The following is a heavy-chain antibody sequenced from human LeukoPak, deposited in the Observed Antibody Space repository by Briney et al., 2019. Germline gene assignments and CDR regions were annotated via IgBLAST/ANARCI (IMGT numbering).Heavy chain of an antibody. CDR3: ARQSVAGTGSGQDY. CDR1: GYTFTGYY. CDR2: INPNSGGT. D-gene: IGHD6-19*01. J-gene: IGHJ4*02. V-gene: IGHV1-2*06. Sequence: ASVKVSCKASGYTFTGYYMHWVRQAPGQGLEWMGRINPNSGGTNYAQKFQGRVTMTRDTSISTAYMELSRLRSGDTAVYYCARQSVAGTGSGQDYWGQGTLVTVSS.